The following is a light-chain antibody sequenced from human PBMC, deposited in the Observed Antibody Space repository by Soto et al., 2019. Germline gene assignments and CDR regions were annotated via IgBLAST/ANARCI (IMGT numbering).Light chain of an antibody. Sequence: DIVLTQSPCTVSLSPGERATLSCRASQSVSSSYLAWYQQKPGQAPRLLIYSASTRATGTPARFSGSGSGTDFTLTISSLEPEDFAVYYCQQRSNWPPITFGQGTRLEI. CDR3: QQRSNWPPIT. CDR2: SAS. V-gene: IGKV3D-20*02. CDR1: QSVSSSY. J-gene: IGKJ5*01.